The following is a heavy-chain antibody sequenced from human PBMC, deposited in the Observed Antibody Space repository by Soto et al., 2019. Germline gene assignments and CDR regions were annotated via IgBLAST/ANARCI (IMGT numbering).Heavy chain of an antibody. CDR1: GFTFSSCS. V-gene: IGHV3-48*02. Sequence: EVQLVESGGGLVQPGGSLRLSCAASGFTFSSCSMNWVRQAPGTGLEWVSYISSSSSTIYYADSVKGRFTISRDNAKNSLYLQMHGLRDGDTAVYYWARVKVVTATDFWGQGTLVTVSS. CDR2: ISSSSSTI. J-gene: IGHJ4*02. CDR3: ARVKVVTATDF. D-gene: IGHD2-21*02.